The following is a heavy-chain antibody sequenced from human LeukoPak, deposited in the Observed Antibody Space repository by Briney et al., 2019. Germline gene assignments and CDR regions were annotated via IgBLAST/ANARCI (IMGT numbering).Heavy chain of an antibody. D-gene: IGHD2-15*01. CDR2: IKSDGSST. V-gene: IGHV3-74*01. CDR3: ARVGAVVYGFDI. J-gene: IGHJ3*02. Sequence: PGGSLRLSCAASGFTFSSYWMHWVRQAPGKGLVWVSRIKSDGSSTNYADSVKGRFTISRDNAKNTLYLQMNSLRVEDTAVHYCARVGAVVYGFDIWGQGTMVTVSS. CDR1: GFTFSSYW.